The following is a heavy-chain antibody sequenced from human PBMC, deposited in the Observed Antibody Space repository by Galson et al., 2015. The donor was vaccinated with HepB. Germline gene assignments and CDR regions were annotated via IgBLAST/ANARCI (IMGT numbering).Heavy chain of an antibody. D-gene: IGHD6-13*01. Sequence: QSGAEVKKPGESLRISCKGSGYSFPGYWIAWVRQMPGKGLEWMGRIDPSDSLALYSPSFQGHVTISLDKSISTAYLHWSTLKASDTAIYYCVRHAATSAYWGQGTQVTVSP. J-gene: IGHJ4*02. V-gene: IGHV5-10-1*01. CDR2: IDPSDSLA. CDR3: VRHAATSAY. CDR1: GYSFPGYW.